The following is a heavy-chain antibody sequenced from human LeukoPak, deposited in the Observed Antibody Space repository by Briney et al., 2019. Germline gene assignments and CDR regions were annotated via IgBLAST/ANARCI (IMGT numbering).Heavy chain of an antibody. CDR1: GFTFSSYG. V-gene: IGHV3-30*18. CDR3: AKDSYGDSHFDY. J-gene: IGHJ4*02. Sequence: QPGGSLRLSCAASGFTFSSYGMHWVRQAPGKGLEWVAVISYDGSNKYYADSVKGRFTISRDNSKNTLYLQMNSLRAEDTAVYYCAKDSYGDSHFDYWGQGTLVTVSS. D-gene: IGHD4-17*01. CDR2: ISYDGSNK.